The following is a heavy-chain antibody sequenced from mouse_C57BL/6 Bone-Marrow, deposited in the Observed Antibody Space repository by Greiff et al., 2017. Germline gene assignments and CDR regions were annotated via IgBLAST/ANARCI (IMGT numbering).Heavy chain of an antibody. CDR1: GFSFNTYA. CDR3: EITTVVARGNWYFDV. D-gene: IGHD1-1*01. Sequence: EVQLQESGGGLVQPKGSLKLSCAASGFSFNTYAMNWVRQAPGKGLEWVARIRSKSNNYATYYADSVKDRFTISRDDSESMLYLQMNNLKTEDTAMYYCEITTVVARGNWYFDVWGTGTTVTVSS. V-gene: IGHV10-1*01. CDR2: IRSKSNNYAT. J-gene: IGHJ1*03.